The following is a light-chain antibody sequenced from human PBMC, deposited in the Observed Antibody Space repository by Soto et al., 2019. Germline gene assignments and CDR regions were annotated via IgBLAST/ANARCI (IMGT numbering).Light chain of an antibody. J-gene: IGKJ4*01. CDR3: QQYFGTPLT. CDR2: WAS. CDR1: QGILFSSNNKNY. V-gene: IGKV4-1*01. Sequence: DIVMTQFPDSLAVSLGERATIKCTSSQGILFSSNNKNYLAWYQQKPGQPPKLLIYWASTRESGVPVRFSGSGSGTDFTLTISSLQAEDVAVYYCQQYFGTPLTFGGGTKVQIK.